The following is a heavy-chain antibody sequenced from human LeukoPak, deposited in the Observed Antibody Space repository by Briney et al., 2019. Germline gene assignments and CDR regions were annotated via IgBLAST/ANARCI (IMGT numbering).Heavy chain of an antibody. CDR3: AKFRQSGYDILTGYSNYYGMDV. D-gene: IGHD3-9*01. CDR2: ISGRDAST. Sequence: PGGSLRLSCAASGFTFNSYAMSWVRQAPGKGLEWVSSISGRDASTYYADSVRGRFTISRDKPKNTLYLQMNSLRGEDTAVYYCAKFRQSGYDILTGYSNYYGMDVWGQGTTVTVSS. CDR1: GFTFNSYA. J-gene: IGHJ6*02. V-gene: IGHV3-23*01.